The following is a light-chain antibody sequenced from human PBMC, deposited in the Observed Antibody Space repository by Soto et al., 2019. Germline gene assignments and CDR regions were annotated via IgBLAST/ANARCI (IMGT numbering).Light chain of an antibody. J-gene: IGKJ4*01. V-gene: IGKV3D-20*01. Sequence: EIVLTQSPATLSLSPGERATISGGASQSVSRSYFAWYQQKPGLAPRLLIYEASSRATGIPDRFSGSGSGTDFTLTISRLDPEDFAVNYCQQHGSSPLTFSGWTKVEL. CDR2: EAS. CDR1: QSVSRSY. CDR3: QQHGSSPLT.